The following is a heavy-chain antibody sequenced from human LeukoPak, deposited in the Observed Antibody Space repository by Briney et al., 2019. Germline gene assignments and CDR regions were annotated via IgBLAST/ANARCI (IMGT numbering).Heavy chain of an antibody. D-gene: IGHD6-13*01. V-gene: IGHV1-8*01. CDR3: ARDMGAGYSSSWYGGKDYGMDV. J-gene: IGHJ6*02. Sequence: ASVKVSCKASGYTFTSYDINWVRQATGQGLEWMGWMTPNSGNTGYAQKFQGRVTMTRNTSISTAYMELSSLRSEDTAVYYCARDMGAGYSSSWYGGKDYGMDVWGQGTTVTVSS. CDR1: GYTFTSYD. CDR2: MTPNSGNT.